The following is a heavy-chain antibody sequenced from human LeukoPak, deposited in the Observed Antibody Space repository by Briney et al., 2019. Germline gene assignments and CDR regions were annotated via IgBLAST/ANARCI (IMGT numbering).Heavy chain of an antibody. CDR1: GFTFSSYW. D-gene: IGHD1-26*01. CDR2: INSDGSST. CDR3: VRALRESGSYYDY. Sequence: GGSLRLSCAASGFTFSSYWMHWVRQAPGKGLVWVSRINSDGSSTNYADSVKGRFTISRDNAKNTLYLHMNSLRAEDTAVYYCVRALRESGSYYDYWGQGTLVTVSS. V-gene: IGHV3-74*01. J-gene: IGHJ4*02.